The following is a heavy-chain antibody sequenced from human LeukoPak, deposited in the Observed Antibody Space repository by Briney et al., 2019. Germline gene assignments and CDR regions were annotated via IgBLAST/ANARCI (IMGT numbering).Heavy chain of an antibody. CDR3: ARDDIRSRTTTGIGLRSYGDYAPHWFDP. CDR1: GGTFSSYA. Sequence: ASVKVSCKASGGTFSSYAISWVRQAPGQGLEWMGRIIPILGIANYAQKFQGRVTITADKSTSTAYMELSSLRSEDTAVYYCARDDIRSRTTTGIGLRSYGDYAPHWFDPWGRGTQVTVSS. CDR2: IIPILGIA. D-gene: IGHD4-17*01. V-gene: IGHV1-69*04. J-gene: IGHJ5*02.